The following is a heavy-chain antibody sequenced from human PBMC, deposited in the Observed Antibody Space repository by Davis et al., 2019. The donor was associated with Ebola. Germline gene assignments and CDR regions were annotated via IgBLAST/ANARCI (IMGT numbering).Heavy chain of an antibody. D-gene: IGHD4-17*01. V-gene: IGHV1-2*04. Sequence: ASVKVSCKASGYTFTSYYMHWVRQAPGQGLEWMGWINPNSGGTNYAQKFQGWVTMTRDTSISTTYMELSRLRSDDTAVYYCARVGTTVTTFDYWGQGTLVTVSS. J-gene: IGHJ4*02. CDR2: INPNSGGT. CDR3: ARVGTTVTTFDY. CDR1: GYTFTSYY.